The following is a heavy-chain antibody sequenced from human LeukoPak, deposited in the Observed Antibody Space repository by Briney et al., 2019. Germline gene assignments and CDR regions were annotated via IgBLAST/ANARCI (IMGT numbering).Heavy chain of an antibody. V-gene: IGHV1-8*01. J-gene: IGHJ4*02. D-gene: IGHD3-10*01. CDR3: ARGLGGLWFGELLFRKKYYFDY. CDR2: MNPNSGNT. CDR1: GYTFTSYD. Sequence: GASVKVSCKASGYTFTSYDINWVRQATGQGLEWMGWMNPNSGNTGYAQKFQGRVTMTRNTSISTAYMELSSLRSEDTAVYYCARGLGGLWFGELLFRKKYYFDYWGQGTLVTVSS.